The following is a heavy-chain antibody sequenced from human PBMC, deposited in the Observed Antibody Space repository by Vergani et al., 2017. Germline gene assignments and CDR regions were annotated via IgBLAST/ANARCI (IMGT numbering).Heavy chain of an antibody. J-gene: IGHJ4*02. D-gene: IGHD5-24*01. CDR2: INAGNGNT. CDR1: GYTFTSYA. CDR3: ARERDGYNSFDY. Sequence: QVQLVQSGAEVKKPGASVKVSCKASGYTFTSYAMHWVRQAPGQRLEWMGWINAGNGNTKYSQKFQGRVTITRDTSASTAYMELSSLRSEDTAVYYCARERDGYNSFDYWGQGTLVTVSS. V-gene: IGHV1-3*01.